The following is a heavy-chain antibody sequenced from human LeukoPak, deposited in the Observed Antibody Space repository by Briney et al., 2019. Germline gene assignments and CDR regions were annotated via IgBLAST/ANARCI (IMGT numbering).Heavy chain of an antibody. CDR3: TYSSGYYYSFDY. J-gene: IGHJ4*02. D-gene: IGHD3-22*01. V-gene: IGHV3-53*01. Sequence: GGSLRLSCAASGFTVSSNYMSWVRQAPGKGLEWVSVIYSGGSTYYADSVKGRFTISRDNSKNTLYLQMNSLRAGDTAVYYCTYSSGYYYSFDYWGQGTLVTVSS. CDR1: GFTVSSNY. CDR2: IYSGGST.